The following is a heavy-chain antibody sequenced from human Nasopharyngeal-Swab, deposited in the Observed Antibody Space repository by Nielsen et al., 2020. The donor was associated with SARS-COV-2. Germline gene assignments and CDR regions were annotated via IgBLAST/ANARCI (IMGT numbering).Heavy chain of an antibody. CDR1: AFSFSRYG. V-gene: IGHV3-7*01. D-gene: IGHD3-3*01. CDR2: IKQDGSEK. Sequence: GESLKISCTASAFSFSRYGMHWVRQTPGKGLEWVANIKQDGSEKYYVDSVKGRFTISRDNAKNSLYLQMNSLRAEDTAVYYCARDGVAVGNGYYYYGMDVWGQGTTVTVSS. CDR3: ARDGVAVGNGYYYYGMDV. J-gene: IGHJ6*02.